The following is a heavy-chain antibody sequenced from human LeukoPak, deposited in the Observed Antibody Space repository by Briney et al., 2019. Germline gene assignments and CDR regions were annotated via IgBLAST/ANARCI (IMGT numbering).Heavy chain of an antibody. CDR2: MDYTGST. V-gene: IGHV4-59*01. CDR1: GGSIKAYY. Sequence: PSETLSLTCNLSGGSIKAYYWSWVRQAPGKRLEWIAYMDYTGSTNYNPSLTSRVSISIDTSKNQFSLNLSSVTAADTAVYYCARDWNRDWYFDLWGRGTLVTVSS. D-gene: IGHD1-1*01. J-gene: IGHJ2*01. CDR3: ARDWNRDWYFDL.